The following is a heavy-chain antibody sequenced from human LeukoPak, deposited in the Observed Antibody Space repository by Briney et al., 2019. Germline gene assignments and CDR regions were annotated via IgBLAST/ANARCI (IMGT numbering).Heavy chain of an antibody. CDR2: MNPNSGNT. J-gene: IGHJ3*02. Sequence: GASVKVSCKASGYTFTSYDINWVRQATGQGLEWMGWMNPNSGNTGYAQKLQGRVTMTTDTSTSTASMELRSLRSDDTAVYYCARGLQETLAWLKAFSAFDIWGQGTMVTVSS. D-gene: IGHD6-19*01. CDR1: GYTFTSYD. V-gene: IGHV1-8*01. CDR3: ARGLQETLAWLKAFSAFDI.